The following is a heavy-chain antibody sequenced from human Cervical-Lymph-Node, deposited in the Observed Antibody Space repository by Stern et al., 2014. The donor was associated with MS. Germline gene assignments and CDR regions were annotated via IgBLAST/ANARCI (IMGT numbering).Heavy chain of an antibody. Sequence: QLQLQESGPGLVKPSETLSRTCTVSGGSISSSYYWGWIRQSSGKGLEWIGSIDDTGRTFYNPSLKRRVTLSVDTSNNQFSLKLSSVTAADTAVYYCVRQVTVRSRFDYWGQGTLVTVSS. J-gene: IGHJ4*02. V-gene: IGHV4-39*01. CDR1: GGSISSSYY. D-gene: IGHD4-11*01. CDR3: VRQVTVRSRFDY. CDR2: IDDTGRT.